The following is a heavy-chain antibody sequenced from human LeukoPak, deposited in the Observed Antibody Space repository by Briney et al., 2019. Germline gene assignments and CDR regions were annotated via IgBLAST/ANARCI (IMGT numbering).Heavy chain of an antibody. CDR1: GYTFTSYY. Sequence: GASVKVSCKASGYTFTSYYMHWVRQAPGQGLEWKGIINPSGGSTSYAQKFQGRVTMTRDTSTSTVYMELSSLRSEDTAVYYCARAPAGYCSGGSCATFDYWGQGTLVTVSS. D-gene: IGHD2-15*01. CDR3: ARAPAGYCSGGSCATFDY. V-gene: IGHV1-46*01. J-gene: IGHJ4*02. CDR2: INPSGGST.